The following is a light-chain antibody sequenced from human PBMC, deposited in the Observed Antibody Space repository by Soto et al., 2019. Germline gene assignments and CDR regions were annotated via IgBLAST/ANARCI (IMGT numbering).Light chain of an antibody. CDR2: GAS. CDR3: LHHNSYPPT. CDR1: QGIRSD. Sequence: DIQMTPSPSSLSASVGDRVTITCRSSQGIRSDLGWYQQKPGKAPKRLIYGASSLQRAVPSRFSVSGSWTEFTLTISSLQPKDFATYDCLHHNSYPPTFGGGTKVEIK. V-gene: IGKV1-17*01. J-gene: IGKJ4*01.